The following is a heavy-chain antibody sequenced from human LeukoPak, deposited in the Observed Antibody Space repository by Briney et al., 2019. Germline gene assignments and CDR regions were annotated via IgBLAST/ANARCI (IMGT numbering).Heavy chain of an antibody. V-gene: IGHV4-39*01. J-gene: IGHJ4*02. CDR2: IYYSGST. CDR1: GGSISSSSYY. Sequence: PSETLSLTCTVSGGSISSSSYYWGWIRQPPGKGLEWMGSIYYSGSTYYNPSLKSRVTISVDTSKNQFSLKLSSVTAADTAMYYCARHGDSGSQTYLYYWGQGTLVTVSS. D-gene: IGHD2-21*01. CDR3: ARHGDSGSQTYLYY.